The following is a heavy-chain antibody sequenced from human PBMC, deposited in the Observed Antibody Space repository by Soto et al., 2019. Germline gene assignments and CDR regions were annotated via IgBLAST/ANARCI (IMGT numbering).Heavy chain of an antibody. D-gene: IGHD1-26*01. CDR1: GVPCSGYY. CDR3: ANLIVFHSSYYHDY. V-gene: IGHV4-34*01. J-gene: IGHJ4*01. CDR2: INHSGNT. Sequence: PSETLSLTCAVYGVPCSGYYWSWIRQSPGKGLEWIGEINHSGNTNYNPSLKSRVTMLVDTSKNQFSLSLSSVTAADTAVYYCANLIVFHSSYYHDYWGHGTLVTVSS.